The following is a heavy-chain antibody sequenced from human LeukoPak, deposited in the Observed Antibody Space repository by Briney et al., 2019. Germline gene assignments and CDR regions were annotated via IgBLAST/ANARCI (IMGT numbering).Heavy chain of an antibody. J-gene: IGHJ4*02. D-gene: IGHD6-19*01. CDR2: MNPNSGST. V-gene: IGHV1-8*01. Sequence: ASVTVSCKASGYTFTSYDINWVRQTTGQGLEWMGWMNPNSGSTGYVRKFQGSVTITRNTSIGTAYMELSGLSSDDTGVYYCARDRVGVGGNGWENWGQGTLVTVSS. CDR3: ARDRVGVGGNGWEN. CDR1: GYTFTSYD.